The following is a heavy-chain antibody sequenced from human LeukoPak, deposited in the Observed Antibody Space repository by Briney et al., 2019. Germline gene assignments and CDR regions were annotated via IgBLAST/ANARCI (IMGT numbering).Heavy chain of an antibody. J-gene: IGHJ4*02. V-gene: IGHV3-66*01. CDR3: ARDVWFGELYY. Sequence: GGSLRLSCAASGFTVSSNYMSWVRQAPGKGLEWVSVIYSGGSTYYADSVKGRFTISRDNSKNTLYLQMNSLRAEDTAVYYCARDVWFGELYYWGQGTLVTVSS. CDR1: GFTVSSNY. CDR2: IYSGGST. D-gene: IGHD3-10*01.